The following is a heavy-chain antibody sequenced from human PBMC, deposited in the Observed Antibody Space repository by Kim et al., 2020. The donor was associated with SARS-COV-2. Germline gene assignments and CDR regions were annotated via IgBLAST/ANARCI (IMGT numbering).Heavy chain of an antibody. D-gene: IGHD6-19*01. Sequence: SETLSLTCTVSGGSISSSSYYWGWIRQPPGKGLEWIGSIYYSGSTYYNPSLKSRVTISVDTSKNQFSLKLSSVTAADSAVYYCARHERHSSGSSGYFDYWGQGTLVTVSS. CDR1: GGSISSSSYY. J-gene: IGHJ4*02. CDR3: ARHERHSSGSSGYFDY. CDR2: IYYSGST. V-gene: IGHV4-39*01.